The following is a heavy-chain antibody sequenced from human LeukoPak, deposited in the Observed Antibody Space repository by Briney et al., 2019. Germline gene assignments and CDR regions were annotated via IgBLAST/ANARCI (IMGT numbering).Heavy chain of an antibody. CDR3: ARNKYEYYYDSSGSQTFDY. CDR1: GGTFSSYA. D-gene: IGHD3-22*01. Sequence: ASVKVSCKASGGTFSSYAISWVRQAPGQGLEWMGGIIPIFGTANYAQKFQGRVTITADKSTSTAYMELSSLRSEDTAVYYCARNKYEYYYDSSGSQTFDYWGQGTLVTVSS. CDR2: IIPIFGTA. J-gene: IGHJ4*02. V-gene: IGHV1-69*06.